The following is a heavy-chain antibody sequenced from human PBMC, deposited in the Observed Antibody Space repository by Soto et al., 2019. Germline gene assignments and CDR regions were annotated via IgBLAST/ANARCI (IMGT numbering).Heavy chain of an antibody. J-gene: IGHJ6*02. CDR3: ARISLVRDYYGMDV. CDR1: GVSISSYY. CDR2: IYYSGST. Sequence: SETLSLTCTVSGVSISSYYWSWIRQPPGKGLEWIGYIYYSGSTNYNPSLKSRVTISVDTSKNQFSLKLSSVTAADTAVYYCARISLVRDYYGMDVWGQGTTVTVSS. V-gene: IGHV4-59*01. D-gene: IGHD6-13*01.